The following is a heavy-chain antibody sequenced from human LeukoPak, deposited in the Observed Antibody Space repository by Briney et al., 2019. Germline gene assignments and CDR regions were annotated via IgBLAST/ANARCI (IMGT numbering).Heavy chain of an antibody. V-gene: IGHV4-34*01. Sequence: PSETLSLTCAVYGGSFSGYYWSWIRQPPGKGLEWIGEINHSGSTNYNPSLKSRVTISVDTSKNQFSLKLSSVTAADTVVYYCARFQGDYAIDYWGQGTLVTVSS. D-gene: IGHD4-17*01. CDR1: GGSFSGYY. J-gene: IGHJ4*02. CDR3: ARFQGDYAIDY. CDR2: INHSGST.